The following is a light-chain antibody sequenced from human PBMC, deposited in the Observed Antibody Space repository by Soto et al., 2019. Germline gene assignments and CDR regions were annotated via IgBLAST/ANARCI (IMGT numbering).Light chain of an antibody. CDR3: CSYAGSSTVV. J-gene: IGLJ2*01. CDR2: EVS. CDR1: SSDVGSYNL. Sequence: QSVLTQPASVSGSPGQSITISCTGTSSDVGSYNLVSWYQQHPGTAPKLMIYEVSKRPSGVSNRFSGSKSGNTASLTISGLQAEDEADYYCCSYAGSSTVVFGGGTKVTVL. V-gene: IGLV2-23*02.